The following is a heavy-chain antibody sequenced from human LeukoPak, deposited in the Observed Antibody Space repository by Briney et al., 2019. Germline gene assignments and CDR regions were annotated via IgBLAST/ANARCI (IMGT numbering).Heavy chain of an antibody. CDR1: GGSISSYH. D-gene: IGHD1-26*01. Sequence: SETLSLTCTVSGGSISSYHWSWIRQPAGKGLEWIGRIYTSGNTNYNPSLKSRVTMSVDTSKNQFSLKLSSVTAADTAVYYCARNCRVGATTSYYYYYYMDVWGKGTTVTVSS. V-gene: IGHV4-4*07. CDR2: IYTSGNT. CDR3: ARNCRVGATTSYYYYYYMDV. J-gene: IGHJ6*03.